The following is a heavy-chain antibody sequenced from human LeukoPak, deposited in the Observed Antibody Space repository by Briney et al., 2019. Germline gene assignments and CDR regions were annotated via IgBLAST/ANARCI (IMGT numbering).Heavy chain of an antibody. CDR3: ASYYYGFEY. J-gene: IGHJ4*02. CDR2: IYYSGST. Sequence: SETLSLTCTVSGGSISSGDYYWSWIRQPPGKGLEGIGYIYYSGSTYYNPSLKSRVTVSVDTSKNQLSLNLSSVTAADTAVYYCASYYYGFEYWGQGTLVTVSS. V-gene: IGHV4-30-4*01. D-gene: IGHD3-10*01. CDR1: GGSISSGDYY.